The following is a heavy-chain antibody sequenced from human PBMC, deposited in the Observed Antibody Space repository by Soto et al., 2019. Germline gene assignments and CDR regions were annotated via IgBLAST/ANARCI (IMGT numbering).Heavy chain of an antibody. Sequence: SETLSLTCTVSGGSISSGGYYWSWIRQHPGKGLEWIGYIYYSGSTYYNPSLKSRVTISVDTSKNQFSLKLSSVTAADTAVYYCARHYYGSGSYNDYWGQGTLVTVSS. CDR2: IYYSGST. CDR3: ARHYYGSGSYNDY. V-gene: IGHV4-30-4*08. D-gene: IGHD3-10*01. J-gene: IGHJ4*02. CDR1: GGSISSGGYY.